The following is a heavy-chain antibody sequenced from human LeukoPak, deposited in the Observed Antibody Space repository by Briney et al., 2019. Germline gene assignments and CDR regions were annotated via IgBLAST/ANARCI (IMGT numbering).Heavy chain of an antibody. D-gene: IGHD1-14*01. CDR3: ARKPEGMDV. Sequence: ASVKVSCKASGYTFTGYYIHWVRQAPGQGLEWMGRINPSSGGTNYAQKFEGTVTMTRDTSISTAYMELSRLRSDDTAVYYCARKPEGMDVWGQGTTVTVSS. J-gene: IGHJ6*02. CDR2: INPSSGGT. V-gene: IGHV1-2*06. CDR1: GYTFTGYY.